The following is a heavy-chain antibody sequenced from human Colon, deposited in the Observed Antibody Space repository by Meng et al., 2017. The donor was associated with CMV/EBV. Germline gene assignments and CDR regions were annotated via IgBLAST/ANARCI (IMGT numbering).Heavy chain of an antibody. Sequence: LTLSGAVSGYMASNKIMSGVGKARGKGMKWVSMMYRDEKKYNTDSVKGRFTISSDISNNRIFLQMNSLRAEDTAVYYCAGGHFDYWGQGTLVTVSS. CDR1: GYMASNKI. CDR3: AGGHFDY. J-gene: IGHJ4*02. CDR2: MYRDEKK. V-gene: IGHV3-53*01.